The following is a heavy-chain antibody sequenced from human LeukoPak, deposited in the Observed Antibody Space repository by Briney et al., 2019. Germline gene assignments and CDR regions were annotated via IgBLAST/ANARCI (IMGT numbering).Heavy chain of an antibody. CDR3: ARDLRYCSSTSCPY. J-gene: IGHJ4*02. Sequence: TLSLSCAASGGTFSSYSMRWVRQAAGKGLEWVAVISYDGSNKYYADSVKGRFTISRDNSKNTLYLQMNSLRAEDTAVYYCARDLRYCSSTSCPYWGQGTLVTVSS. CDR1: GGTFSSYS. V-gene: IGHV3-30-3*01. D-gene: IGHD2-2*01. CDR2: ISYDGSNK.